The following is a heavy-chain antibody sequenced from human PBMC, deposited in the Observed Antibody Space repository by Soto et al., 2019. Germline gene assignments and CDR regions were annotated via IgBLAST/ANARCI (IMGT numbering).Heavy chain of an antibody. Sequence: EVQLLESGGGLVQPGGSLRLSCAASGFTFSSYAMSWVRQAPGKGLEWVSAISGSGGSTYYADSGKGRFTISRDNSNNTLYLQMNSLRAEDTAVYYCAKSDSYDFWSGYYETFDYWGQGTLVTVSS. CDR1: GFTFSSYA. CDR2: ISGSGGST. D-gene: IGHD3-3*01. CDR3: AKSDSYDFWSGYYETFDY. V-gene: IGHV3-23*01. J-gene: IGHJ4*02.